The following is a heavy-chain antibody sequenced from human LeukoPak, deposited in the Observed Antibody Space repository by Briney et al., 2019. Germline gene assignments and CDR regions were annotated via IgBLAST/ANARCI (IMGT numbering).Heavy chain of an antibody. D-gene: IGHD5-18*01. Sequence: QSGGSLRLSCAASGFTLDDYAMHWVRQAPGKGLEWVSGISWNSGSIGYADSVKGRFTISRDNAKNSLYLQMNSLRAEDTALYYCAKAFLYSYGLEAPLGYWGQGTLVTVSS. CDR2: ISWNSGSI. CDR3: AKAFLYSYGLEAPLGY. J-gene: IGHJ4*02. V-gene: IGHV3-9*01. CDR1: GFTLDDYA.